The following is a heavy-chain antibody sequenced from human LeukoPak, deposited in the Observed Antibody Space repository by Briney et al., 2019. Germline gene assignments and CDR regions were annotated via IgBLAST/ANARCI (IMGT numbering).Heavy chain of an antibody. CDR1: GGSIKPYY. V-gene: IGHV4-59*08. CDR2: IYYSGIT. CDR3: ASHDFYY. Sequence: SETLSLTCTVSGGSIKPYYWSWIRQPPGKGLEWIGYIYYSGITNYDSALKGRVTISVDTSKNQFSLRLTSVTASDTAVYYCASHDFYYWGQGSLVTVSS. J-gene: IGHJ4*02.